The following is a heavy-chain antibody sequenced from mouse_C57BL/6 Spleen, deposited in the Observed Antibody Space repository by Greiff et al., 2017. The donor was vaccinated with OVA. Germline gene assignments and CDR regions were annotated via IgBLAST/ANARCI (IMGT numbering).Heavy chain of an antibody. CDR2: IYPGDGDT. J-gene: IGHJ2*01. V-gene: IGHV1-82*01. CDR1: GYAFSSSW. D-gene: IGHD2-4*01. CDR3: ARIYDYDDGFDY. Sequence: VKLMESGPELVKPGASVKISCKASGYAFSSSWMNWVKQRPGKGLEWIGRIYPGDGDTNYNGKFKGKATLTADKSSSTAYMQLSSLTSEDSAVYFCARIYDYDDGFDYWGQGTTLTVSS.